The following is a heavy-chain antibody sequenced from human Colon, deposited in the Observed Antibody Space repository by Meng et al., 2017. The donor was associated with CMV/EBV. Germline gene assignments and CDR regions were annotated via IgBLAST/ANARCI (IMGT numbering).Heavy chain of an antibody. D-gene: IGHD1-26*01. CDR1: GFTFDDHA. CDR3: AKDVGANLFHGLDV. CDR2: ITWNSETI. J-gene: IGHJ6*02. V-gene: IGHV3-9*01. Sequence: SLKISCAASGFTFDDHAMHWVRQVPGKGPEWVAGITWNSETIAYGDSVKGRFTVSRDSAKTALYLQMNSLRAEDTALYYCAKDVGANLFHGLDVWGQGTTVTVSS.